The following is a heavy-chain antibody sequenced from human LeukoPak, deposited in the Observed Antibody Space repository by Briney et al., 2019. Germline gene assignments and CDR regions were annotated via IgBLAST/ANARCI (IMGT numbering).Heavy chain of an antibody. CDR2: INAGNGNT. V-gene: IGHV1-3*01. Sequence: ASVKVSCKASGYTFTSYAMHWVRQAPGQRLEWMGWINAGNGNTKYSRKFQGRVTITRDTSASTAYMELSSLRSEDTAVYYCARDNSSGWYEDYYFDYWGQGTLVTVSS. J-gene: IGHJ4*02. CDR1: GYTFTSYA. CDR3: ARDNSSGWYEDYYFDY. D-gene: IGHD6-19*01.